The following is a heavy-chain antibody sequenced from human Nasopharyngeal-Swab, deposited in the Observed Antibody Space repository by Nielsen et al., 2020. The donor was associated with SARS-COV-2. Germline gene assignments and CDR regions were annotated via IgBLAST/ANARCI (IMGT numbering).Heavy chain of an antibody. CDR2: INHSGST. J-gene: IGHJ4*02. V-gene: IGHV4-34*01. CDR1: GASFSVYD. D-gene: IGHD6-19*01. Sequence: SETLSLTCAVYGASFSVYDWSWIRQSPGKGLEWIGEINHSGSTKHNPSLKSRVTLSLDTSKNQFSLKLSSVTATDTALYYCARHSYQWNPASHLDYWGQGSLVTVSS. CDR3: ARHSYQWNPASHLDY.